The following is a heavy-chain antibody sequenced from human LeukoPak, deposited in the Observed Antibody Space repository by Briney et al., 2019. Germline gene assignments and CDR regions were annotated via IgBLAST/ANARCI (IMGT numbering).Heavy chain of an antibody. V-gene: IGHV6-1*01. D-gene: IGHD1-1*01. Sequence: SQTLSLTCAISGDSVSSNSAAWNWIRQSPSRGLEWLGRTYYGPKWYNDYGVSVKSRITINADTSNNQFSLQLNSVTPEDTAVYYCARGKWNHYGMDVWGQGTTVTVSS. CDR1: GDSVSSNSAA. CDR3: ARGKWNHYGMDV. CDR2: TYYGPKWYN. J-gene: IGHJ6*02.